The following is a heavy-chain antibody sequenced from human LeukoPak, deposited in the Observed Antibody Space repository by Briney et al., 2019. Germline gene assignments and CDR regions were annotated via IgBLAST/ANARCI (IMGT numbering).Heavy chain of an antibody. CDR2: ISSSGSTI. D-gene: IGHD6-19*01. CDR3: ARVGGSGATQDFDY. CDR1: GFTFSDYY. V-gene: IGHV3-11*01. Sequence: PGGSLRLSCAASGFTFSDYYMGWIRQAPGKGLEWVSYISSSGSTIYYADSVKGRFTISGDNAKNSLYLQMNSLRAEDTAVYYCARVGGSGATQDFDYWGQGTLVTVSS. J-gene: IGHJ4*02.